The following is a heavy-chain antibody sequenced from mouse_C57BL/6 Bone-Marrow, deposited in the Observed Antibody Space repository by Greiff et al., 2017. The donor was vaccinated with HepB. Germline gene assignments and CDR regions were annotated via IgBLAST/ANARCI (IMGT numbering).Heavy chain of an antibody. D-gene: IGHD3-1*01. J-gene: IGHJ2*01. CDR1: GYTFTDYY. Sequence: EVQLQQSGPVLVKPGASVKMSCKASGYTFTDYYMNWVKQSPGKSLEWIGVINPYNGGTSYNQKFKGKATLTVDKSSSTAYMELNSLTSEDSAVYYCARWANPDGYWGQGTTLTVSS. CDR2: INPYNGGT. V-gene: IGHV1-19*01. CDR3: ARWANPDGY.